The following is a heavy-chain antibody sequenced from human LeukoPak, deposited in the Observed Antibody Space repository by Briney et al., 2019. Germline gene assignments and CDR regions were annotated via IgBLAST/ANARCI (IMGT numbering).Heavy chain of an antibody. V-gene: IGHV4-39*01. CDR2: IYYSGST. CDR3: ARPNEADFWSGYYRPGPWSG. J-gene: IGHJ4*02. Sequence: KSSETLSLTCTVSGGSISSSSYYWGWIRQPPGKGLEWIGSIYYSGSTYYNPSLKSRVTISVDTSKNQFSLKLSSVTAADTAVYYCARPNEADFWSGYYRPGPWSGWGQGTLVTVSS. D-gene: IGHD3-3*01. CDR1: GGSISSSSYY.